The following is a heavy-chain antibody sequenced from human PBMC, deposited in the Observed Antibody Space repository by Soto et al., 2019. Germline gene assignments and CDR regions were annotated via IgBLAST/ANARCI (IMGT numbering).Heavy chain of an antibody. V-gene: IGHV4-59*01. CDR2: IYYSGST. D-gene: IGHD2-2*01. Sequence: QVQLQESGPRLVKPSETLSLTCIVSGGSISNYYWSWIRQPPGKGLEWIGYIYYSGSTNYNPSLQSRVNISVDTYKNQFSLKLSSVTAADTAVYYCARAVLPATAPFDYWGQGTLVTVSS. CDR1: GGSISNYY. CDR3: ARAVLPATAPFDY. J-gene: IGHJ4*02.